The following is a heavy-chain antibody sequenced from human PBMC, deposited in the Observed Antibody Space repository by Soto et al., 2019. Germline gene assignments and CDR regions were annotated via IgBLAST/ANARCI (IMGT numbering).Heavy chain of an antibody. Sequence: EVQLLASGGGLVQPGVTLRLSCAASGFTCSSHAMSWLRHAPGKGLQWVSGITNSRVDTFYADSVKGRCTVSTDNSKNTLYLQMNSLGVEETAVYYCAKGRFNFVYWGQGALGSVSS. CDR3: AKGRFNFVY. V-gene: IGHV3-23*01. CDR2: ITNSRVDT. J-gene: IGHJ4*02. CDR1: GFTCSSHA.